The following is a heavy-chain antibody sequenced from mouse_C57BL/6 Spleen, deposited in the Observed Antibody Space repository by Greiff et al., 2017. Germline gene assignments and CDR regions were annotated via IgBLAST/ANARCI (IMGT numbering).Heavy chain of an antibody. CDR3: VNLLPRYYAMDY. CDR1: GYTFTDYE. CDR2: IDPETGGT. J-gene: IGHJ4*01. D-gene: IGHD1-1*01. V-gene: IGHV1-15*01. Sequence: VQLQQSGAELVRPGASVTLSCKASGYTFTDYEMHWVKQTPVHGLEWIGAIDPETGGTAYNQKFKGKAILTADKSSSTAYMELHSLTSEDSAVYYCVNLLPRYYAMDYWGQGTSVTVSS.